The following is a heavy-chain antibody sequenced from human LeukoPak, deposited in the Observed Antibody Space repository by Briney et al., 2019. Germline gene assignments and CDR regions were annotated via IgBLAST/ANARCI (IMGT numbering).Heavy chain of an antibody. V-gene: IGHV1-2*02. CDR2: INPNSGGT. CDR1: GYTFTGYY. Sequence: ASVKVSCKASGYTFTGYYMHWVRQAPGQGLEWMGWINPNSGGTNYAQKFQGRVTMTRDTSISTAYMELSRLRSDDTAVYYCARDIGDGYNYWFDPWGQGTLVTVSS. CDR3: ARDIGDGYNYWFDP. J-gene: IGHJ5*02. D-gene: IGHD5-24*01.